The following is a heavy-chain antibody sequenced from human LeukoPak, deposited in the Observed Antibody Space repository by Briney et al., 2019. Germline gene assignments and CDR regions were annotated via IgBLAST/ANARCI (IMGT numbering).Heavy chain of an antibody. J-gene: IGHJ5*02. CDR3: ARFPTTVTNRWVNWFDP. V-gene: IGHV1-69*13. Sequence: GASVKVSCKASGYSFTSYGLSWVRQAPGQGLEWMGGIIPIFGTANYAQKFQGRVTITADESTSTAYMELSSLRSEDTAVYYCARFPTTVTNRWVNWFDPWGQGTLVTVSS. CDR2: IIPIFGTA. CDR1: GYSFTSYG. D-gene: IGHD4-17*01.